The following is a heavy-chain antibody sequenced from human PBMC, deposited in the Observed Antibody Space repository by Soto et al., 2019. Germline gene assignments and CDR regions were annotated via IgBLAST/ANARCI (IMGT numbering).Heavy chain of an antibody. Sequence: GGSLRLSCAASGFTFSSYGMHWVRQAPGKGLEWVAVIWYDGSNKYYADSVKGRFTISGDNSKNTLYLQMNSLRAEDTAVYYCARDRGRVSMIAWYWRQGTLVTVSS. D-gene: IGHD3-22*01. J-gene: IGHJ4*02. CDR2: IWYDGSNK. V-gene: IGHV3-33*01. CDR3: ARDRGRVSMIAWY. CDR1: GFTFSSYG.